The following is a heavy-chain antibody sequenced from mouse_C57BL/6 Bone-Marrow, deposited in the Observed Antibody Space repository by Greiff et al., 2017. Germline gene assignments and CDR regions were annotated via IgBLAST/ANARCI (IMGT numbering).Heavy chain of an antibody. CDR3: ARDGFYDGNSYAMDY. D-gene: IGHD1-1*01. Sequence: QVQLQQPGAELVKPGASVKMSCKASGYTFTSYWITWVKQRPGQGLEWIGDIYPGSGSTNYNEKFKSKATLTVDTSSSTAYMQLSSLTYEDAAFYYCARDGFYDGNSYAMDYWGQGTSVTVSS. CDR2: IYPGSGST. J-gene: IGHJ4*01. V-gene: IGHV1-55*01. CDR1: GYTFTSYW.